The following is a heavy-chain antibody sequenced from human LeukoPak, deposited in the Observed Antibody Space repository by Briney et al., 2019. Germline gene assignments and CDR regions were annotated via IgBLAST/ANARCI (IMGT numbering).Heavy chain of an antibody. CDR1: GFIFTSYA. D-gene: IGHD1-1*01. J-gene: IGHJ4*02. Sequence: PGGSLRLSCAASGFIFTSYAMNWVRQAPGKGLEWVSGISGSGFRTYYAGSVRGRFTISRDNSKNTLSLQMNSLKAEDTAVYYCAKAQERGNHEFFLFDYWGQGTLLTVSS. CDR2: ISGSGFRT. V-gene: IGHV3-23*01. CDR3: AKAQERGNHEFFLFDY.